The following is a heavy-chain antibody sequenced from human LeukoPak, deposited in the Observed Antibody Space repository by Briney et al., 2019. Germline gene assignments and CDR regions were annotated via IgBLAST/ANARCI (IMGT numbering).Heavy chain of an antibody. J-gene: IGHJ4*02. CDR1: GFTFNTYA. D-gene: IGHD3-10*01. CDR3: ARDVVTMVRDFDY. Sequence: GGSLRLSCAAPGFTFNTYAMSWVRQAPGKGLEWVSAISGSGGSTFYAHSVKGRFTISRDTANNSLYLQMNSMRAEDTAVYYCARDVVTMVRDFDYWGQGTLVTVSS. CDR2: ISGSGGST. V-gene: IGHV3-23*01.